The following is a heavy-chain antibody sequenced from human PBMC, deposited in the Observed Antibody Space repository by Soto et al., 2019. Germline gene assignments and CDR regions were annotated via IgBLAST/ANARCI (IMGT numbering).Heavy chain of an antibody. CDR2: INAGNGNT. CDR3: ARGGGVGFGGYTTRGMDV. J-gene: IGHJ6*02. V-gene: IGHV1-3*01. Sequence: EASVKVSCKASGYTFTRYAMHWVRQVPGQRLEWMGWINAGNGNTKYSQKFQGRVTIIRDTSASTAYMELSSLRSEDTAVYYCARGGGVGFGGYTTRGMDVWGQGTTVTVSS. CDR1: GYTFTRYA. D-gene: IGHD2-8*02.